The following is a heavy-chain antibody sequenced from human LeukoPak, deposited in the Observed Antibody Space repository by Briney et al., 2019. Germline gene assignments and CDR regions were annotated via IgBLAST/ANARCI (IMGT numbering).Heavy chain of an antibody. J-gene: IGHJ4*02. CDR1: GFTFSSYA. CDR2: ISISGENT. Sequence: GGSLRLSCAASGFTFSSYAMSWVRQAPGKGLEWVSAISISGENTYYADSVKGRFTISRDTSRNTRYLEMHSLRAEDTAVYYCARLISTSSSRFSDYWGQGTLVTVSS. V-gene: IGHV3-23*01. D-gene: IGHD6-6*01. CDR3: ARLISTSSSRFSDY.